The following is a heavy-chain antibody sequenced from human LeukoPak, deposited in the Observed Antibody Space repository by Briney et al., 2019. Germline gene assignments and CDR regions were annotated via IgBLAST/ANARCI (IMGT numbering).Heavy chain of an antibody. Sequence: ASVKVSCKASGYTFTSYGISWVRQAPGQGLEWMGWISAYNGNTNYAQKLQGRVTMTTDTFTSTAYMELRSLRSDDTAVYYCARNWQWLVENWFDPWGQGTLVTVSS. CDR1: GYTFTSYG. CDR3: ARNWQWLVENWFDP. V-gene: IGHV1-18*01. J-gene: IGHJ5*02. CDR2: ISAYNGNT. D-gene: IGHD6-19*01.